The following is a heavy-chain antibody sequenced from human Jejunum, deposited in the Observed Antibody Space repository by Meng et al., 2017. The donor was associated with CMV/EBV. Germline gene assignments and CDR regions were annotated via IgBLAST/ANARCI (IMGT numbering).Heavy chain of an antibody. CDR3: AKGRAGSTSCFDY. Sequence: SGFTFTNYEMNWVRQAPGKGLEWVSYISSSSAAIYYADSVKGRFTISRNNAENSLYLQMNSLRAEDTAVYYCAKGRAGSTSCFDYWGQGTLVTVSS. J-gene: IGHJ4*02. CDR2: ISSSSAAI. CDR1: GFTFTNYE. V-gene: IGHV3-48*03. D-gene: IGHD2-2*01.